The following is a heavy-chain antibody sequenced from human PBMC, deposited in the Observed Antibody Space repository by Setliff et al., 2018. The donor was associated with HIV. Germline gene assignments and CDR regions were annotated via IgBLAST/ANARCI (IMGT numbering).Heavy chain of an antibody. Sequence: SVKVSCKASGGTFSSSAISWVRQARGQGLEWMGAIIPHFDAPQYAQKFQGRVTITADQSTSTAYMELSGLTSEDTAVYYCASPRLDWSSSHFDYWGQGTPVTVSS. CDR2: IIPHFDAP. CDR3: ASPRLDWSSSHFDY. D-gene: IGHD3-9*01. J-gene: IGHJ4*02. V-gene: IGHV1-69*13. CDR1: GGTFSSSA.